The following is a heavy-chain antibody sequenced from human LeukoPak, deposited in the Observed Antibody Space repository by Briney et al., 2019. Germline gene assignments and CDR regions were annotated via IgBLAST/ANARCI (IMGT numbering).Heavy chain of an antibody. Sequence: SETLSLTCTVSGGSISSYYWSWIRQPAGKGLEWIGRIYTSGSANYNPSLKSRVTMSVDTSKNQFSLKLSSVTAADTAVYYCARDLDYYGSGSYYDYWGQGTLVTVSS. J-gene: IGHJ4*02. CDR2: IYTSGSA. CDR1: GGSISSYY. CDR3: ARDLDYYGSGSYYDY. V-gene: IGHV4-4*07. D-gene: IGHD3-10*01.